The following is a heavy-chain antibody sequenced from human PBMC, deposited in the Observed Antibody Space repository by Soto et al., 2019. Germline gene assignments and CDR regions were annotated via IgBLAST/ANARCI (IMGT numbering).Heavy chain of an antibody. J-gene: IGHJ6*02. Sequence: XETLSLPCAVYGGSFSGYYWSWIRQPPGKGLEWIGEINHSGSTNYNPSLKSRVTISVDTSKNQFSLKLSSVTAADTAVYYCARGRPSIQLEGRGYYYYYGMDVWGQGTTVTVSS. CDR3: ARGRPSIQLEGRGYYYYYGMDV. V-gene: IGHV4-34*01. D-gene: IGHD1-1*01. CDR1: GGSFSGYY. CDR2: INHSGST.